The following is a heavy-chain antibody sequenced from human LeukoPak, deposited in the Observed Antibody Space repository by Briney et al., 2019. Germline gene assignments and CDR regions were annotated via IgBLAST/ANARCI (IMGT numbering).Heavy chain of an antibody. CDR2: INHSGST. Sequence: SETLSLTCAVYGGSFSGYYWSWIRQPPGKGLKWIGEINHSGSTNYNPSLKSRVTISVDTSKNQFSLKLSSVTAADTAVYYCARAPGYAVTTKGWFDPWGQGTLVTVSS. D-gene: IGHD4-17*01. V-gene: IGHV4-34*01. CDR3: ARAPGYAVTTKGWFDP. J-gene: IGHJ5*02. CDR1: GGSFSGYY.